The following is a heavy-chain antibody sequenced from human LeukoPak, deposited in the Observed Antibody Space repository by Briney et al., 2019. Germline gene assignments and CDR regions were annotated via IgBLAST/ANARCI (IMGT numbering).Heavy chain of an antibody. CDR3: AKDFRIGYSYGWDAFDI. D-gene: IGHD5-18*01. J-gene: IGHJ3*02. CDR1: GFTFSSYG. V-gene: IGHV3-30*02. CDR2: IRYDGSNK. Sequence: SGGSLRLSCAASGFTFSSYGMHWVRQAPGKGLEWVAFIRYDGSNKYYADSVKGRFTISRDNSKDTLYLQMNSLRAEDTAVYYCAKDFRIGYSYGWDAFDIWGQGTMVTVSS.